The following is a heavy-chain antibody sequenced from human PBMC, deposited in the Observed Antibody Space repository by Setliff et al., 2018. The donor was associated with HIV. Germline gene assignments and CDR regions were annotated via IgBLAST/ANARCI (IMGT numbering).Heavy chain of an antibody. V-gene: IGHV1-69*02. CDR2: IIPILGIA. J-gene: IGHJ4*02. D-gene: IGHD1-26*01. CDR1: GGTFSSYT. CDR3: ARHRDGGTYPLDY. Sequence: ASVKVSCKASGGTFSSYTISWVRQAPGQGLEWMGRIIPILGIANYAQKFQGRVTITADKSTSTAYMELSSLRSEDTAVYYCARHRDGGTYPLDYWGQGTLVTVSS.